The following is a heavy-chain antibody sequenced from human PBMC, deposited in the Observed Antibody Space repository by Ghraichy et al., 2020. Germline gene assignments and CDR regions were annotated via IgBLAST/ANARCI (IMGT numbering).Heavy chain of an antibody. CDR3: ARGSGDTSGYNALDI. D-gene: IGHD6-19*01. CDR1: GFTFRNYD. V-gene: IGHV3-13*01. CDR2: IGTAGDT. J-gene: IGHJ3*02. Sequence: GGSLRLSCAASGFTFRNYDMHWVRQAPGKGLEWVSVIGTAGDTYYPGSVKGRFTISRENAKSSLFLQMNSLTAGDTAVYYCARGSGDTSGYNALDIWGRGTMVTVSS.